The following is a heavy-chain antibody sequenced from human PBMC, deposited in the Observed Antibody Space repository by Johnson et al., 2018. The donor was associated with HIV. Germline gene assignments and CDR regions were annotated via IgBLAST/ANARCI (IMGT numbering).Heavy chain of an antibody. J-gene: IGHJ3*02. D-gene: IGHD3-22*01. Sequence: VQLVESGGGLVQPGGSLRLSCVVSGFTFSRYWMSWVRQAPGKGLEWVANIKQDGSEKQYVDSVKGRFTISRDHSENTLYLQMNSLRAEDTALYYCAREARRYHYDSSNDAFDIWGQGTLVTVSS. CDR3: AREARRYHYDSSNDAFDI. V-gene: IGHV3-7*05. CDR1: GFTFSRYW. CDR2: IKQDGSEK.